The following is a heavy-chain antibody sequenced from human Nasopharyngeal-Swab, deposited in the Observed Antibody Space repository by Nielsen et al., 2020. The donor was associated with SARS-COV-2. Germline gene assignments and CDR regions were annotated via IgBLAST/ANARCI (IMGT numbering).Heavy chain of an antibody. CDR2: IYYSGGT. D-gene: IGHD2-2*03. CDR1: GGSISSYY. Sequence: SETLSLTCTVSGGSISSYYWSWIRQPPGKGLEWIGYIYYSGGTNYNPSLKSRVTISVDTSRNQFSLKLSSVTAADTAVYYCAREMVSGLLEIVVVPAATISYGMDVWGQGTTVTVSS. CDR3: AREMVSGLLEIVVVPAATISYGMDV. J-gene: IGHJ6*02. V-gene: IGHV4-59*13.